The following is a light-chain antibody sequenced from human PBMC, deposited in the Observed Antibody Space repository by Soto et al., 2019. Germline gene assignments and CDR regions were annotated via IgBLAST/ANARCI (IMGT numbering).Light chain of an antibody. J-gene: IGLJ2*01. CDR2: DDI. V-gene: IGLV1-40*01. CDR3: QSYDSSLSGVV. CDR1: SSNIGARYD. Sequence: QSVLTQPPSVSGAPGQRVTISCTGSSSNIGARYDVHWYQQLPGTAPKLLIYDDINRPSGVPDRFSGSKSGTSASLAITGLQAEVEAEYYCQSYDSSLSGVVFGGGTKLTVL.